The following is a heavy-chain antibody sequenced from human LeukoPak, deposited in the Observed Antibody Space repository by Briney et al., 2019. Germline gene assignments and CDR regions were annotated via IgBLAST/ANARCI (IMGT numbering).Heavy chain of an antibody. J-gene: IGHJ4*02. CDR2: ISSTTTTI. CDR3: ARDKPPPYYYDSSGIFDY. V-gene: IGHV3-48*02. D-gene: IGHD3-22*01. CDR1: GFTFSSYS. Sequence: GGSLRLSCAASGFTFSSYSMNWVRQAPGKGLEWLSYISSTTTTIYYADSVKGRFTISRDNAKNSLYLQMNSLRDEDTAVYYCARDKPPPYYYDSSGIFDYWGQGTLVTVSS.